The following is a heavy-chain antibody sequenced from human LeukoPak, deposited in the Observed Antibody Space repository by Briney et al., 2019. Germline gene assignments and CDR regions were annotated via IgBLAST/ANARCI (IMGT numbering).Heavy chain of an antibody. CDR1: GGSISGDDDY. J-gene: IGHJ4*02. V-gene: IGHV4-30-4*08. D-gene: IGHD4-17*01. CDR3: ARYTVTNLLDF. CDR2: INHSGNT. Sequence: SETLSLTCSVSGGSISGDDDYWSWIRQPPGKGLEWIGYINHSGNTYYIPSLRSRGTISIDTSKNQFSLELSSVTAADTAVYYCARYTVTNLLDFWGQGTLVTVSS.